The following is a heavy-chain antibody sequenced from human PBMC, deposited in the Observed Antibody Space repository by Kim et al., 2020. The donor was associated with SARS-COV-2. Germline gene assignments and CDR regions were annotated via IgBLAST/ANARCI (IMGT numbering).Heavy chain of an antibody. CDR3: AREARPLGSTYFYNAMD. V-gene: IGHV3-23*01. CDR1: GFTFSNFA. D-gene: IGHD3-16*01. Sequence: GGSLRLSCAGSGFTFSNFAMTWVRLAPGKGLEWVSTLSGNGINTYYADSVKGRFTISRDNSKSTLFLQMSGLRGEDMAVYYCAREARPLGSTYFYNAMD. J-gene: IGHJ6*01. CDR2: LSGNGINT.